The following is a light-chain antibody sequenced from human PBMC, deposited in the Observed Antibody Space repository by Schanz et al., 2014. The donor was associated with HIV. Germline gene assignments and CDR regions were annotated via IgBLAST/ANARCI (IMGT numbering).Light chain of an antibody. V-gene: IGLV1-44*01. Sequence: QSVLTQPPSASATPGQRITIFCSGIRSDIGGRSVDWYRQRPGTAPKLLIHNNDQRPSGVPDRFSGSKSGNTASLTISGLQAEDEADYYCNSYTSSSTLVFGGGTKLTVL. CDR3: NSYTSSSTLV. CDR1: RSDIGGRS. J-gene: IGLJ2*01. CDR2: NND.